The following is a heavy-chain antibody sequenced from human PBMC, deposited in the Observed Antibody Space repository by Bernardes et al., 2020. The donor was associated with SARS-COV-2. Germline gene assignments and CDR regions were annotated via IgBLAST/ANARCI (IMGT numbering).Heavy chain of an antibody. Sequence: SETLSLTCTVSGGSISSSSYYWGCIRQPPGNVLECIGSIYYSGITYYNPSLKSRVTISVDTSKNQFSLKLSSVTAADTAVYYCARGGSRATWIQLWFSPRFDYWGQGTLVTVS. V-gene: IGHV4-39*01. D-gene: IGHD5-18*01. CDR3: ARGGSRATWIQLWFSPRFDY. CDR1: GGSISSSSYY. CDR2: IYYSGIT. J-gene: IGHJ4*02.